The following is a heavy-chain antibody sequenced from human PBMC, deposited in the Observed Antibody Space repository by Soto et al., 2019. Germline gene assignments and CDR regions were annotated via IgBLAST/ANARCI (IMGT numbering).Heavy chain of an antibody. CDR1: VFTFSSYD. V-gene: IGHV3-23*01. CDR2: ISGSGGMT. Sequence: PGWSLRLSCAASVFTFSSYDMSWVRQSPGKGLEWVSAISGSGGMTYYADSVKGRFTISRDNSKNTLYLQINSLGAEDTAVYYCEKDNYYDSSGLFDYWGQGTLVTVSS. CDR3: EKDNYYDSSGLFDY. D-gene: IGHD3-22*01. J-gene: IGHJ4*02.